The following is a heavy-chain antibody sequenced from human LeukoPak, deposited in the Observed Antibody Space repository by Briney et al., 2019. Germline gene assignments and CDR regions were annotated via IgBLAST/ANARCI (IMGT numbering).Heavy chain of an antibody. J-gene: IGHJ3*02. CDR3: APDIVVVPAAADAVDI. Sequence: PGGSLRLSCAASGFNLSSYGMHWVRQAHGQGLEWVAFIGRDGSSTYYADSVKGRFTISRDNSKSTLYLQMNSLKAEDTAVYDCAPDIVVVPAAADAVDIWGQGTMVTVSS. D-gene: IGHD2-2*01. V-gene: IGHV3-30*02. CDR1: GFNLSSYG. CDR2: IGRDGSST.